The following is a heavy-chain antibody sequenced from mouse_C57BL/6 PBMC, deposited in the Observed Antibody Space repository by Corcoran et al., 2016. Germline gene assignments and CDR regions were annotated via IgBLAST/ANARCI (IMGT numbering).Heavy chain of an antibody. CDR3: ARDRVITTVVADWYFDV. D-gene: IGHD1-1*01. CDR1: GYTFTDYY. J-gene: IGHJ1*03. V-gene: IGHV1-26*01. Sequence: EVQLQQSGPELVKPGASVKIACKASGYTFTDYYMNWVKQSHGKSLEWIGDINPNNGGTSYNQKFKGKATLTVDKSSSTAYMELRSLTSEDSAVYYCARDRVITTVVADWYFDVWGTGTTVTVSS. CDR2: INPNNGGT.